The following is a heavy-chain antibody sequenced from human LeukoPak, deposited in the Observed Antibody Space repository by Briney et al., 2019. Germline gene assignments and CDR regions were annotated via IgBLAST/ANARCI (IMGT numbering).Heavy chain of an antibody. Sequence: ASVKVSCKASGYTFTSYGISWVRQAPGQGLEWMGWISAYNGNTNYAQKLQGRVTKTTDTSTSTAYMELRSLRSDDTAVYYCARYDSSWSYYYYGMDVWGQGTTVTVSS. CDR3: ARYDSSWSYYYYGMDV. J-gene: IGHJ6*02. CDR1: GYTFTSYG. V-gene: IGHV1-18*01. D-gene: IGHD6-13*01. CDR2: ISAYNGNT.